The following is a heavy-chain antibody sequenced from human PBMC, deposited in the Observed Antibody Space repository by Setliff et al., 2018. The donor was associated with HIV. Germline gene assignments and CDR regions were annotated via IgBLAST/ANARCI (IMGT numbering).Heavy chain of an antibody. V-gene: IGHV4-34*01. CDR2: IHHTGSA. CDR3: ARGRHAGSGAYSGGFYYFDF. D-gene: IGHD3-16*01. J-gene: IGHJ4*02. CDR1: DGSFSDYY. Sequence: PSETLSLTCAVSDGSFSDYYWAWIRQAPGKGLEWLGLIHHTGSATYNPSLQSRVAVSVNMPNDQFSLELTSVTAADTGLYYCARGRHAGSGAYSGGFYYFDFWGQGALVTVSS.